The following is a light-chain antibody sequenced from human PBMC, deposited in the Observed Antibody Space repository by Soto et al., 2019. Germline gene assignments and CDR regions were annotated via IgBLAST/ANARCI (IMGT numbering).Light chain of an antibody. J-gene: IGLJ2*01. Sequence: QSALTQPPSASGSPGQSVTISCTGTSSDVGAYNYVSWYQQHPGKAPKLMIYDLIKRPSGVPDRFSGSKSGNMASLTVSGLQAEDEADYYCSSYAGSDNFVLFGGGTKLTVL. CDR1: SSDVGAYNY. CDR3: SSYAGSDNFVL. CDR2: DLI. V-gene: IGLV2-8*01.